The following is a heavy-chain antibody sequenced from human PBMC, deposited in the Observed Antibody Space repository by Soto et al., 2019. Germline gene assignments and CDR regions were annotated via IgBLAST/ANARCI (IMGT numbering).Heavy chain of an antibody. CDR3: ARDLWGYCGTDCYPLDV. CDR2: MYNTGST. Sequence: ETLSLTCTVSGGSISGYYWSWIRQPPGKGLEWIGYMYNTGSTVYNPSFKSRVTISVDTSKNQFSLKLNSVTAADTAVYYCARDLWGYCGTDCYPLDVWGQGTTVTVPS. D-gene: IGHD2-21*02. V-gene: IGHV4-59*01. CDR1: GGSISGYY. J-gene: IGHJ6*02.